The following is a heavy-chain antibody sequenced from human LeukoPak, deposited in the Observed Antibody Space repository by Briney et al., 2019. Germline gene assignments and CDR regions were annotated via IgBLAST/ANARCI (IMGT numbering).Heavy chain of an antibody. Sequence: SVTVSCKASGGTFDRYAISWVRQAPGQGLEWMGGIAPIFGTPNYAQNFQGRVTITTDEFTSTAYMELSSLRSDDTAVYYCASHFRSNHYYFYYMDVWGTGTTVTVSS. J-gene: IGHJ6*03. CDR1: GGTFDRYA. V-gene: IGHV1-69*05. CDR3: ASHFRSNHYYFYYMDV. D-gene: IGHD3-16*02. CDR2: IAPIFGTP.